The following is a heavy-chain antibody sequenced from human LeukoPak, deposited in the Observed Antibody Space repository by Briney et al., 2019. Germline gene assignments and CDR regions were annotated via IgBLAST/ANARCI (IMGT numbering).Heavy chain of an antibody. V-gene: IGHV4-39*07. CDR1: GGSISSSSYY. J-gene: IGHJ5*02. D-gene: IGHD3-10*01. Sequence: SETLSLTCTVSGGSISSSSYYWGWIRQPPGKGLEWIGEINHSGSTDYNPSLKSRVTMSVDTSKSQFSLKLSSVTAADTAVYYCARGAYYYGSGLPFDPWGQGTLVTVSS. CDR3: ARGAYYYGSGLPFDP. CDR2: INHSGST.